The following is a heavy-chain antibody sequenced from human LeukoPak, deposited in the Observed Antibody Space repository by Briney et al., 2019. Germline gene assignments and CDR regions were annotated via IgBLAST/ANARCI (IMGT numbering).Heavy chain of an antibody. J-gene: IGHJ6*02. D-gene: IGHD2-15*01. CDR3: ARQESVVAARSYGMDV. CDR2: IYPGDSDT. CDR1: GYSFTSYW. Sequence: RGESLKISCKGSGYSFTSYWIGWVRQMPGKGLEWMGIIYPGDSDTRYSPSFQGQVTISADKSISTAYLQWSSLKASDTAMYYCARQESVVAARSYGMDVWGQGTTVTVSS. V-gene: IGHV5-51*01.